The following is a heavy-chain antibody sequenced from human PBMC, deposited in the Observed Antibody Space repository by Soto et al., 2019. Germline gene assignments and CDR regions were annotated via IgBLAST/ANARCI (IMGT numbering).Heavy chain of an antibody. J-gene: IGHJ5*02. D-gene: IGHD2-21*02. CDR1: GFTFNTYA. Sequence: EVQLLESGGGLVQPGGSLRLSCAASGFTFNTYAMSWARQAPGKWLEWVSAINGSGVSTYYADPVKGRFTISRDNSKQKVYKKMNSRRAEDTGIYYCAKGPIGSSDWPNWFEQWGQGTLVTVSS. CDR2: INGSGVST. CDR3: AKGPIGSSDWPNWFEQ. V-gene: IGHV3-23*01.